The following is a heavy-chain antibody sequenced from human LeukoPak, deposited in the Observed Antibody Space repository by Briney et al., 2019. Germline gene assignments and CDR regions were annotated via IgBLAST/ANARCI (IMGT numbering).Heavy chain of an antibody. J-gene: IGHJ4*02. CDR1: GYSFTSYW. CDR2: IYPGDSDT. D-gene: IGHD3-22*01. V-gene: IGHV5-51*01. CDR3: ARHLVRYYYDSSGKAPFGY. Sequence: PGESLKISCKGSGYSFTSYWIGWVRQMPGKGLEWMGIIYPGDSDTRYSPSFQGQVTISTDKSISTAYLQWSSLKASDTAVYYSARHLVRYYYDSSGKAPFGYWGQGTLVTVSS.